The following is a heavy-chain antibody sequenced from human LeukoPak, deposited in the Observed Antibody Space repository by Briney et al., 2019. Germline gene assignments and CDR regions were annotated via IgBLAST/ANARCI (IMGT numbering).Heavy chain of an antibody. D-gene: IGHD4-17*01. Sequence: GGSLRLSCTASGFTFSNYWMNWVRQAPGKGLEWVSSISSSSSYIYYADSVKGRFTISRDNAKNSLYLQMNSLRAEDTAVYYCARAVYGFDAFDIWGQGTMVTVSS. CDR3: ARAVYGFDAFDI. CDR2: ISSSSSYI. CDR1: GFTFSNYW. V-gene: IGHV3-21*01. J-gene: IGHJ3*02.